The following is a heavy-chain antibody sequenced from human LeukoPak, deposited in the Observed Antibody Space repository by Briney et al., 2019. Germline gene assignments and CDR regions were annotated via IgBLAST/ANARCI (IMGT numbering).Heavy chain of an antibody. D-gene: IGHD6-13*01. J-gene: IGHJ4*02. CDR3: ARVGGPYSSSWYIGY. V-gene: IGHV3-21*01. Sequence: PGGSLRLSCAASGFTFSDHCMDWVRQAPGKGLEWVSSISSSSSYIYYADSVKGRFTISRDNAKNSLYLQMNSLRAEDTAVYYFARVGGPYSSSWYIGYWGQGTLVTVSS. CDR2: ISSSSSYI. CDR1: GFTFSDHC.